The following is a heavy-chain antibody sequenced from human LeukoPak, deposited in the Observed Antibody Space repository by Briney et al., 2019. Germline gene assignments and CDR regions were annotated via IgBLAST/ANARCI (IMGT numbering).Heavy chain of an antibody. Sequence: PSETLSLTCTVSGGSISSGSYYWSWIRQPAGKGLEWIGRIYTSGSTNYNPSLKSRVTISVDTSKNQFSLKLSSVTAADTAVYYCARGTSGSYYNPHFDYWGQGTLVTVSS. CDR1: GGSISSGSYY. V-gene: IGHV4-61*02. CDR2: IYTSGST. J-gene: IGHJ4*02. D-gene: IGHD3-10*01. CDR3: ARGTSGSYYNPHFDY.